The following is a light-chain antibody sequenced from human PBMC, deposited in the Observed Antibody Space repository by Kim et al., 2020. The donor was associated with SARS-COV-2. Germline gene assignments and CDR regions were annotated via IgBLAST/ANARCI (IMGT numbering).Light chain of an antibody. Sequence: SSGEGATTACRASQGVSSSYLAWYQQKPGQPPRLLIYGASSRATGIPDRFSGSGSATDFTLTISRLEPEDFAVYYCQQYGSSPQTFGQGTKVDIK. CDR2: GAS. CDR3: QQYGSSPQT. CDR1: QGVSSSY. J-gene: IGKJ1*01. V-gene: IGKV3-20*01.